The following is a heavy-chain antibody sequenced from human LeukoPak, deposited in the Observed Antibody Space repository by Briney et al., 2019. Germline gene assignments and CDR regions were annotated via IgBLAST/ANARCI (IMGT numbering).Heavy chain of an antibody. CDR3: ARLTYHYDSSGYWVFDY. CDR1: GFTFSSYE. CDR2: ISSSGSTI. V-gene: IGHV3-48*03. J-gene: IGHJ4*02. D-gene: IGHD3-22*01. Sequence: GGSLRLSCAASGFTFSSYEMNWVRQAPGKGLEWVSYISSSGSTIYYADSVKGRFTISRDNAKNSLYLQMNSLRAEDAAVYYCARLTYHYDSSGYWVFDYWGQGTLVTVSS.